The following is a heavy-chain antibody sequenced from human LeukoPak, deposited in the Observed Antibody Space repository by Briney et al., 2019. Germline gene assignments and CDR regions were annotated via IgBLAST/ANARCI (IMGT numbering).Heavy chain of an antibody. J-gene: IGHJ6*03. CDR2: ISAYNGNT. CDR1: GYTFTSYY. CDR3: ARVAIPYYYYMDV. V-gene: IGHV1-18*04. D-gene: IGHD5-12*01. Sequence: ASVKVSCKASGYTFTSYYMHWVRQAPGQGLEWMGWISAYNGNTNYAQKLQGRVTMTTDTSTSTAYMELRSLRSDDTAVYYCARVAIPYYYYMDVWGKGTTVTVSS.